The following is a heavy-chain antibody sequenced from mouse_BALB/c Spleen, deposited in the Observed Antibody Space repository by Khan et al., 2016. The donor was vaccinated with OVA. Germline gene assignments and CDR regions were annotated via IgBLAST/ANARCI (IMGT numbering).Heavy chain of an antibody. D-gene: IGHD1-1*01. CDR2: INPSTGYT. V-gene: IGHV1-7*01. J-gene: IGHJ2*01. Sequence: VQLQQSGAELAKPGASVKMSCKASGYTFINYCILWVKQRPGQGLEWIGYINPSTGYTDYNQTFTDKATLTADKSSSTASMQLHRLTSEDSAVYYCARRGLRWEFDYWGQGTTLTVSS. CDR1: GYTFINYC. CDR3: ARRGLRWEFDY.